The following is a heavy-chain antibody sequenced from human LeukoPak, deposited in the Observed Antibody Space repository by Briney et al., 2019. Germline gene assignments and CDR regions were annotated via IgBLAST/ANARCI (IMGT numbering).Heavy chain of an antibody. V-gene: IGHV4-59*01. Sequence: SETLTLTCTVSGGSISGYFWTWIRQPPGTGLEWIGYIDYSGSPDYNPTLKSRVTISIDTSRNQFSLKLTSVTAADTAVYYCARDETGKSYGYGGVRYWGQGALVAVSA. J-gene: IGHJ4*02. CDR3: ARDETGKSYGYGGVRY. CDR2: IDYSGSP. D-gene: IGHD3-16*01. CDR1: GGSISGYF.